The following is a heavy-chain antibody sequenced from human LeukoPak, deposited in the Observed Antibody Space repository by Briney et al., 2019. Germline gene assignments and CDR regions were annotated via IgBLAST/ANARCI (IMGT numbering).Heavy chain of an antibody. Sequence: SETLSLTCTVSGGSISSSSYYWGWIRQPPGKGLEWIGSIYYSGSTYYNPSLKSRVTISVDTSKNQSSLKLSSVTAADTAVYYCASFPRGWWNYYYGMDVWGQGTTVTVSS. V-gene: IGHV4-39*01. J-gene: IGHJ6*02. CDR1: GGSISSSSYY. CDR2: IYYSGST. CDR3: ASFPRGWWNYYYGMDV. D-gene: IGHD6-19*01.